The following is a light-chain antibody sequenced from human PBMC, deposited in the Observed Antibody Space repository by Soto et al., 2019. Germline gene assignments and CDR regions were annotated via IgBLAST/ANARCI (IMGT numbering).Light chain of an antibody. CDR3: QQYDNLPRT. V-gene: IGKV1-33*01. CDR1: QDITNF. J-gene: IGKJ2*01. Sequence: DIQMTQSPSSLSASVGDRVTITCQASQDITNFLNWYQQKPGKAPKLLIYDASNLETGVPSRFSGSGSGTDFTFTISSLQPEDIATYYCQQYDNLPRTFGPGTKLEI. CDR2: DAS.